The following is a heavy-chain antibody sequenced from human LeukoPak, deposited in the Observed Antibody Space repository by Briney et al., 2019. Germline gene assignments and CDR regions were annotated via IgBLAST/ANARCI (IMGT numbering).Heavy chain of an antibody. CDR2: ISSSGSTI. Sequence: GGSLRLSCAASGFTFSSYAMSWVRQAPGKGLEWVSYISSSGSTIDYADSVKGRFTISRDNAKNSLYLQMNSLRAEDTAVYYCARFRLTVTTYAHLDHWGQGTLVTVSS. CDR1: GFTFSSYA. V-gene: IGHV3-48*04. D-gene: IGHD4-17*01. CDR3: ARFRLTVTTYAHLDH. J-gene: IGHJ4*02.